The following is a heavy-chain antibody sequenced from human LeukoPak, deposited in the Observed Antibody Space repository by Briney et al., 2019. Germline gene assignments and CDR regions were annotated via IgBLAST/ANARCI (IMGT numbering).Heavy chain of an antibody. CDR1: GGSFSGYY. Sequence: MASETLSLTCAVYGGSFSGYYWSWIRQPPGKGLEWIGEINHSGSTNYNPSLKSRVTISVDTSKNQFSLKLSSVTAEDTAVYYCATLFAYSSSWYSGVTPRHYCGQASLVTVSS. CDR2: INHSGST. J-gene: IGHJ4*02. D-gene: IGHD6-13*01. V-gene: IGHV4-34*01. CDR3: ATLFAYSSSWYSGVTPRHY.